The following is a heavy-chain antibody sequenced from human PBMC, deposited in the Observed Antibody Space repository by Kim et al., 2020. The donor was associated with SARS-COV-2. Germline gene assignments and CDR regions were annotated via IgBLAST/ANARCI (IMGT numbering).Heavy chain of an antibody. Sequence: GGSLRLSCAASGFTFSSYAMSWVRQAPGKGLEWVSAISGSGGSTYYADSVKGRFTISRDNSKNTLYLQMNSLRAEDTAVYYCAKDGLRFLEWLKDYWGQGTLVTVSS. CDR3: AKDGLRFLEWLKDY. V-gene: IGHV3-23*01. CDR2: ISGSGGST. J-gene: IGHJ4*02. CDR1: GFTFSSYA. D-gene: IGHD3-3*01.